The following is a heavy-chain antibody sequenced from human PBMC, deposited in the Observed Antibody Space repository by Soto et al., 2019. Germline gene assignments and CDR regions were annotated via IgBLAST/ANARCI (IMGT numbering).Heavy chain of an antibody. CDR3: ARGGRAVSSCYYAMAV. Sequence: SVKVSCKASGGTFNSFAFSWVRQAPGQGLEWMGGIIPIFNTANYAQKFQGRVTVTAHESTSTAYMEVSSLRSEDTAVYYCARGGRAVSSCYYAMAVWGQGTTVTVS. D-gene: IGHD2-8*01. J-gene: IGHJ6*02. CDR2: IIPIFNTA. V-gene: IGHV1-69*13. CDR1: GGTFNSFA.